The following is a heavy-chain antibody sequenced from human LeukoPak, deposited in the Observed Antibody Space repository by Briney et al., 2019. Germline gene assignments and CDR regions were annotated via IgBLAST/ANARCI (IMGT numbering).Heavy chain of an antibody. D-gene: IGHD3-3*01. CDR1: GGSVSSGSYY. V-gene: IGHV4-61*01. CDR2: SCYSGST. CDR3: ARQITVFGVLTPREFDY. J-gene: IGHJ4*02. Sequence: SETLSLTCTVSGGSVSSGSYYWSWIRQPPGKGLELIGYSCYSGSTYYNPSLKSRVAISVDASKHQFSLRLTSVTAADTAMYYCARQITVFGVLTPREFDYWVQGSLVTVSS.